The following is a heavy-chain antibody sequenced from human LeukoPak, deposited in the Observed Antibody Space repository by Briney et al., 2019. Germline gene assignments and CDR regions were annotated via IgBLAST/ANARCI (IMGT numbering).Heavy chain of an antibody. D-gene: IGHD6-13*01. Sequence: SETLSLTCTVSGGSISSYYWSWIRQPPGKGLEWIGYIYYGGRTNYNPSLKSRVTISVDTSKNQFTLKLSSVTAADTAVYYCARDEGLHSLSSYYFDYWGQGTLVTVSS. J-gene: IGHJ4*02. CDR2: IYYGGRT. CDR1: GGSISSYY. V-gene: IGHV4-59*12. CDR3: ARDEGLHSLSSYYFDY.